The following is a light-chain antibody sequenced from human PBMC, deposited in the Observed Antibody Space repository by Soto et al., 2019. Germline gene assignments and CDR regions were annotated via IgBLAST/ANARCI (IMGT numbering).Light chain of an antibody. CDR3: QQYGSSPWT. Sequence: EIVLTQSPGTLSLFPGERATLSCRASQSVSSSYLAWYQQKPGQAPRPLIYGASSRAIGIPDRFSGSGSGTDFTLTISRLEPEDFAVYYCQQYGSSPWTCGQGTKVEIK. CDR1: QSVSSSY. V-gene: IGKV3-20*01. J-gene: IGKJ1*01. CDR2: GAS.